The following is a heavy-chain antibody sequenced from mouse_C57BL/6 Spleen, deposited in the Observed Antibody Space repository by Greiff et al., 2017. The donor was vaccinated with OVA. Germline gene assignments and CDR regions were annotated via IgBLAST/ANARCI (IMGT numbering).Heavy chain of an antibody. D-gene: IGHD2-4*01. Sequence: QVQLQQSGAELVKPGASVKMSCKASGYTFTSYWITWVKQRPGQGLEWLGDIYPGSGSTNYNEKFKSKATLTVDTSSSTAYMQLSSLTAEDSAVYYCARSYYDYYRMDYWGQGTSVTVSS. J-gene: IGHJ4*01. CDR3: ARSYYDYYRMDY. CDR1: GYTFTSYW. CDR2: IYPGSGST. V-gene: IGHV1-55*01.